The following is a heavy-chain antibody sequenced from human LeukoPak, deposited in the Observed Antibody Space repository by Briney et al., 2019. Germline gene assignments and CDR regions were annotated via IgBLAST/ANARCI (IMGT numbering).Heavy chain of an antibody. CDR3: AKDREGIGSYYVY. V-gene: IGHV3-23*01. CDR1: GFTFSSYA. J-gene: IGHJ4*02. D-gene: IGHD2-15*01. CDR2: ISGSGGST. Sequence: GGSLRLSCAASGFTFSSYAMSWVRQAPGKGLEWVSAISGSGGSTYYADSVKGRFTISRDNSKNTLYLQMNSLRAEGTAVYYCAKDREGIGSYYVYWGQGTLVTVSS.